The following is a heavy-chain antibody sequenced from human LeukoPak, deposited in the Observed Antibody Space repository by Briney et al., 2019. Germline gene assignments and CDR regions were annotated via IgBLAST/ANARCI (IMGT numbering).Heavy chain of an antibody. CDR3: ARGADGYNGVFMYPV. CDR2: ISGSGGST. CDR1: GFTFSSYA. D-gene: IGHD5-24*01. J-gene: IGHJ4*02. V-gene: IGHV3-23*01. Sequence: GGSLRLSCAASGFTFSSYAMSWVRQAPGKGLEWVSAISGSGGSTYYADSVKGRFTISRDNSKNTLYLRMDGLRAEDAAVYYCARGADGYNGVFMYPVWGQGTLVIVSS.